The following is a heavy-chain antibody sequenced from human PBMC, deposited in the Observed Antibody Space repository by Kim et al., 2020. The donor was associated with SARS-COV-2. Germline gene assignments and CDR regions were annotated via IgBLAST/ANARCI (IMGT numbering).Heavy chain of an antibody. Sequence: TYYADSVKGRFTISRDNSKNTLYLQMNSLRAEDTAVYYCAKRGSSGDWGQGTLVTVSS. CDR2: T. CDR3: AKRGSSGD. J-gene: IGHJ4*02. D-gene: IGHD3-10*01. V-gene: IGHV3-23*01.